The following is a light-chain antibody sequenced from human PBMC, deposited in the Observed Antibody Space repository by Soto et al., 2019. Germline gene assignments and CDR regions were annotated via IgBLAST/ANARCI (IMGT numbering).Light chain of an antibody. CDR2: QDS. CDR1: KLGDKY. V-gene: IGLV3-1*01. CDR3: QAWDSSFVV. Sequence: SCELTQPPSVSVSPGQTASITCSGDKLGDKYACWYQQKPGQSPVLVIYQDSKRPSGIPERFSGSNSGNTATLTISGTQAMDEADYYCQAWDSSFVVFGGGTKLTVL. J-gene: IGLJ2*01.